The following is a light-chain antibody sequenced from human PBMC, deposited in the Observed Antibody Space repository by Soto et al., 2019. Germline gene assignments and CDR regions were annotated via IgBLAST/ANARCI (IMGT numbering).Light chain of an antibody. J-gene: IGLJ1*01. CDR3: AAWDDSLNGYV. CDR1: SSNIGSNT. Sequence: QSVLTQPPSASGTPGQRVTISCSGSSSNIGSNTVNWYQQLPGTAPKLLIYSYNQRPSGVPDRFSVSKSVTSASLAISGLKSEDEADYYCAAWDDSLNGYVFGTGTKLTVL. V-gene: IGLV1-44*01. CDR2: SYN.